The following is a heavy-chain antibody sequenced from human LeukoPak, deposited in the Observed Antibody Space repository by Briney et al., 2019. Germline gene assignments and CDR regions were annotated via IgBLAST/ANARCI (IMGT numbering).Heavy chain of an antibody. V-gene: IGHV1-18*04. CDR2: ISAYNGKT. Sequence: GASVKVSCKASGGTFNSYGISWVRQAPGQGLEWMGWISAYNGKTNYAQMLQGRVTMTIDTSTSTAYVELRSLSSDDTAVYYCARDPRLEYYDTSGYYYNYYYGMDVWGQGTTVTVSS. J-gene: IGHJ6*02. CDR1: GGTFNSYG. CDR3: ARDPRLEYYDTSGYYYNYYYGMDV. D-gene: IGHD3-22*01.